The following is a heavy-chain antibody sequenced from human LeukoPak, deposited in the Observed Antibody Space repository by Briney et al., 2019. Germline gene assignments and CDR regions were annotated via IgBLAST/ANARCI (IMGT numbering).Heavy chain of an antibody. V-gene: IGHV3-21*01. CDR1: GFTSSSYS. D-gene: IGHD2-21*02. CDR3: ARDSAAYCGGDCYSYFDY. CDR2: ISSSSSYI. J-gene: IGHJ4*02. Sequence: PGGSLRLSCAASGFTSSSYSMTWVRQAPGKGLEWVSSISSSSSYICYADSVKGRFTISRDNAKNSLYLQMNSLRAEDTAVYYCARDSAAYCGGDCYSYFDYWGQGTLVTVSS.